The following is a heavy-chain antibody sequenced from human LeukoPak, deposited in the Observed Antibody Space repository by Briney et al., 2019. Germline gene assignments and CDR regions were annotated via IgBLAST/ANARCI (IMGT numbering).Heavy chain of an antibody. CDR3: ARLGSEPTKKTDYSLDN. V-gene: IGHV1-46*01. D-gene: IGHD1-14*01. CDR1: GYTFTSYY. Sequence: ASVKVSCKASGYTFTSYYMHWVRQAPGQGLEWMGIINPSGGSTSYAQKFQGRVTMTRDMSTSTVYMELSSLRSEDTAVYYCARLGSEPTKKTDYSLDNWGQGTLVTVSS. CDR2: INPSGGST. J-gene: IGHJ4*02.